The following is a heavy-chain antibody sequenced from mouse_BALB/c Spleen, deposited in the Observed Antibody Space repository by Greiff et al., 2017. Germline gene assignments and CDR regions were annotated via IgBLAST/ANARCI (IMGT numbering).Heavy chain of an antibody. CDR1: GFTFSSFG. Sequence: EVKLMESGGGLVQPGGSRKLSCAASGFTFSSFGMHWVRQAPEKGLEWVAYISSGSSTIYYADTVKGRFTIYRDNPKNTLFLQMTSLRSEDTAMYYCARRDYGIYLYAMDYWGQGTSVTVSS. J-gene: IGHJ4*01. CDR3: ARRDYGIYLYAMDY. CDR2: ISSGSSTI. D-gene: IGHD2-1*01. V-gene: IGHV5-17*02.